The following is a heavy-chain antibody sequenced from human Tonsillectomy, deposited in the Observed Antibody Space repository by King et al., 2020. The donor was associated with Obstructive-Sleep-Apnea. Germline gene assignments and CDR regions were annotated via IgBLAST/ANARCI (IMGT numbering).Heavy chain of an antibody. CDR3: VRPGKPQDILPGFDY. J-gene: IGHJ4*02. Sequence: VQSGGSLRLSCEASGFTFNNYAMSWVRQAPGGGLEWVSSISARGDSRHYADFVKGRLTISIDNSRNTLAVQMNSLRGEDTALYYCVRPGKPQDILPGFDYWGQGTLVTVSS. V-gene: IGHV3-23*01. D-gene: IGHD3-9*01. CDR1: GFTFNNYA. CDR2: ISARGDSR.